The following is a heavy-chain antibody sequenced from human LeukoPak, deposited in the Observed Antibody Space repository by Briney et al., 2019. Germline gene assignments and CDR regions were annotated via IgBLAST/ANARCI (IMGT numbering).Heavy chain of an antibody. D-gene: IGHD3-22*01. Sequence: SVKVSCKASGGTFSSYAISWVRQAPGQGLEWMGGIIPIFGTANYAQKFQGRVTITADESMSTAYMELSSLRSEDTAVYYCARGSRFYDSSGSLLNLDYWGQGTLVTVSS. J-gene: IGHJ4*02. CDR2: IIPIFGTA. V-gene: IGHV1-69*13. CDR1: GGTFSSYA. CDR3: ARGSRFYDSSGSLLNLDY.